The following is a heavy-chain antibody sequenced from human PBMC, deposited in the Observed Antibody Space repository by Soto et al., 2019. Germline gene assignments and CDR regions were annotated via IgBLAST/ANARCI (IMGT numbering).Heavy chain of an antibody. CDR2: ISATGGST. CDR1: GFTFNIYA. V-gene: IGHV3-64*04. CDR3: RTQWLD. Sequence: VSLRLSCSASGFTFNIYAMHWVRQAPGKGLEYVSGISATGGSTYHADSVKGRVTISRDNPKNTVYLQMSSLRTEDTAVYYCRTQWLDWGQGTLVTVSS. J-gene: IGHJ4*02. D-gene: IGHD6-19*01.